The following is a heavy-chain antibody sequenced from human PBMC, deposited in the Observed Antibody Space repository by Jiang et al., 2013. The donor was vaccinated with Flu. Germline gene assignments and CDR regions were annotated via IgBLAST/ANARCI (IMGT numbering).Heavy chain of an antibody. CDR2: IYHSGST. V-gene: IGHV4-4*02. Sequence: GSGLVKPSGTLSLTCAVSGGSISSSNWWSWVRQPPGKGLEWIGEIYHSGSTNYNPSLKSRVTISVDKSKNQFSLKLSSVTAADTAVYYCARFMVQGVIITGAFDIWAKGQWSPSLQ. CDR1: GGSISSSNW. D-gene: IGHD3-10*01. CDR3: ARFMVQGVIITGAFDI. J-gene: IGHJ3*02.